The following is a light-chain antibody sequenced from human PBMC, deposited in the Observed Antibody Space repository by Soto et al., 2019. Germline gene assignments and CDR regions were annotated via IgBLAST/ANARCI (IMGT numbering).Light chain of an antibody. Sequence: EIMMTHSPATRSIYTEEGATLSCRASQSFSSNLAWYQQKPGQAPRLLIYGASTRATGIPARFSGSGSGTEFTLTISSLQSEDFAVYYCQHYNIWPRTFGQGTRLEIK. CDR3: QHYNIWPRT. CDR1: QSFSSN. J-gene: IGKJ5*01. CDR2: GAS. V-gene: IGKV3-15*01.